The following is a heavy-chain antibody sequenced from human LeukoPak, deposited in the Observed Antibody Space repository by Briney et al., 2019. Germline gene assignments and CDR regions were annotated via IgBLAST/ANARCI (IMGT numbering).Heavy chain of an antibody. CDR3: AREDYYGSGSPRGDY. J-gene: IGHJ4*02. Sequence: PGGSLRLSCAASGFTFSSYWMSWVRQAPGKGLEWVANIKQDGSEKYYVDSVKGRFTISRDNAKNSLYLQMNRLRAEDTAVYYCAREDYYGSGSPRGDYWGQGTLVTVSS. V-gene: IGHV3-7*01. D-gene: IGHD3-10*01. CDR1: GFTFSSYW. CDR2: IKQDGSEK.